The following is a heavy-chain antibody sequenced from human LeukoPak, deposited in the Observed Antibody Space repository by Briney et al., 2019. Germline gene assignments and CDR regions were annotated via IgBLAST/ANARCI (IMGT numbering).Heavy chain of an antibody. J-gene: IGHJ6*02. D-gene: IGHD3-10*01. Sequence: PSQTLSLTCTVSGGSISSGGHYWSWIRQPPGKGPEWIGYIYHSGSTYYNPSLKSRVTISVDRSKNQFSLKLSSVTAADAAVYYCASLNYYGSGSTPDYYYYGMDVWGQGTTVTVSS. CDR3: ASLNYYGSGSTPDYYYYGMDV. CDR2: IYHSGST. V-gene: IGHV4-30-2*01. CDR1: GGSISSGGHY.